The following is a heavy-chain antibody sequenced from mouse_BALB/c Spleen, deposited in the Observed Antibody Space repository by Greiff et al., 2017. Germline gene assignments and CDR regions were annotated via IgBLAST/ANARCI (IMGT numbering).Heavy chain of an antibody. Sequence: QVQLKESGPGLVAPSQSLSITCTVSGFSLTSYDISWIRQPPGKGLEWLGVIWTGGGTNYNSAFMSRLSISKDNSKSQVFLKMNSLQTDDTAIYYCVRDRGDVGFDYWGQGTTLTVSS. CDR1: GFSLTSYD. V-gene: IGHV2-9-2*01. CDR3: VRDRGDVGFDY. D-gene: IGHD3-1*01. J-gene: IGHJ2*01. CDR2: IWTGGGT.